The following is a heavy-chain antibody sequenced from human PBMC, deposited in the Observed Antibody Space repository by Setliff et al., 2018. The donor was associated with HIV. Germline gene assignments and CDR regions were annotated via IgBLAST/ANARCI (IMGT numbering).Heavy chain of an antibody. CDR2: VSVYNGNT. J-gene: IGHJ3*02. Sequence: ASVKVSCKASGYSFTFYGLHWVRQAPGQGLEWMGWVSVYNGNTKYAENFQDRLTLTTDASTGTGFMELRGLRSDETAVYYCATPGXGAGAFDIWGRGTMVTVSS. CDR3: ATPGXGAGAFDI. V-gene: IGHV1-18*04. D-gene: IGHD3-10*01. CDR1: GYSFTFYG.